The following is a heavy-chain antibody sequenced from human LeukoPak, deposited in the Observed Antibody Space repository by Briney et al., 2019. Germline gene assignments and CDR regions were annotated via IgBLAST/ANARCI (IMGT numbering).Heavy chain of an antibody. CDR1: GGTFSSYA. Sequence: SVKVSCKASGGTFSSYAISWVRQAPGQGLEWMGRIIPIFGTADYAQKFQGRVTITTDESTSTAYMELSSLRSEDTAVYYCAREARFGELLYHDYWGQGTLVTVSS. V-gene: IGHV1-69*05. CDR2: IIPIFGTA. CDR3: AREARFGELLYHDY. J-gene: IGHJ4*02. D-gene: IGHD3-10*01.